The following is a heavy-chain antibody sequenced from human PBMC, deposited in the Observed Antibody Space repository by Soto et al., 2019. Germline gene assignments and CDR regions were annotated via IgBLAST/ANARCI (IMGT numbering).Heavy chain of an antibody. Sequence: SETLSLTCAVYGGSSSGYYWSWIRQPPGKRLEWIGEINHSGSTNYNPSLKSRVTISVDTSKNQFSLKLSSVTAADTAVYYCARGIYCSGGSCYISTFDIWGQGXMVTV. V-gene: IGHV4-34*01. D-gene: IGHD2-15*01. CDR3: ARGIYCSGGSCYISTFDI. CDR1: GGSSSGYY. CDR2: INHSGST. J-gene: IGHJ3*02.